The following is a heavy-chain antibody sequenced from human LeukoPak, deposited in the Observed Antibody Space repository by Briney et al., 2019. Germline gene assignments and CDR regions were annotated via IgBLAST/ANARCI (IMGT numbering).Heavy chain of an antibody. Sequence: PSETLSLTCTVSGGSISSSSYYWGWIRQPPGKGLEWIGSIYYSGSTYYNPSLKSRVTISVDTSKNQFSLKLSSVTAADTAVYYCARDRLRVPSSGYHFDYWGQGTLVTVSS. CDR2: IYYSGST. V-gene: IGHV4-39*07. J-gene: IGHJ4*02. CDR1: GGSISSSSYY. D-gene: IGHD3-22*01. CDR3: ARDRLRVPSSGYHFDY.